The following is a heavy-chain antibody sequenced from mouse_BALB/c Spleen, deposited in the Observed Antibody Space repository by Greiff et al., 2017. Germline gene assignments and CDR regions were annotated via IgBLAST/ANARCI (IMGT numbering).Heavy chain of an antibody. Sequence: VQRVESGPGLVAPSQSLSITCTVSGFSLSRYSVHWVRQPPGKGLEWLGMIWGGGSTDYNSALKSRLSISKDNSKSQVFLKMNSLQTDDTAMYYSAISGSLKEDYAMDYWGQGTSVTVSS. CDR2: IWGGGST. D-gene: IGHD6-2*01. CDR3: AISGSLKEDYAMDY. CDR1: GFSLSRYS. J-gene: IGHJ4*01. V-gene: IGHV2-6-4*01.